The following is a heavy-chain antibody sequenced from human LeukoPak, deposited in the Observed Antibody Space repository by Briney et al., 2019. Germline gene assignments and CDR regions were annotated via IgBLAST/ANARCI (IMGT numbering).Heavy chain of an antibody. V-gene: IGHV1-69*04. Sequence: GASVKVSCKASGGTFSSYAISWVRQAPGQGLEWMGRIIPILGIANYAQKFQGRVTITADKSTSTAYMELSSLRSEDTAVYYCARVLNYYDSSGYYQDFDYWGQGTLVTVSS. CDR2: IIPILGIA. CDR3: ARVLNYYDSSGYYQDFDY. CDR1: GGTFSSYA. D-gene: IGHD3-22*01. J-gene: IGHJ4*02.